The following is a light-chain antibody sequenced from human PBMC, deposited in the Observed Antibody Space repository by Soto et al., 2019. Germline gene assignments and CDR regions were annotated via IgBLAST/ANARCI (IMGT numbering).Light chain of an antibody. Sequence: VLTQSPVTLSLSPGERATLSCRASQSFRGLLAWYQQKPGQAPRLLIYDAYNRATGIPPRFSGSGSGTDFTLTISSREPEDSAVYYCQQRHMWPITFGQGTLLEIK. CDR3: QQRHMWPIT. V-gene: IGKV3-11*01. CDR1: QSFRGL. CDR2: DAY. J-gene: IGKJ5*01.